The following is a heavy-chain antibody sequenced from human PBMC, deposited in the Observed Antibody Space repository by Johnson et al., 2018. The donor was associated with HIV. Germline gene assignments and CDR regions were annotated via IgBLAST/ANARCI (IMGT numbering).Heavy chain of an antibody. CDR2: IGTAGDT. CDR1: GFTFSSYD. Sequence: VQLVESGGGLVQPGGSLRLSCAASGFTFSSYDMHWVRQATGKGLEWVSAIGTAGDTYYPGPVTGRFTISRENAKNSLYLQMKSLRAEDTAVYYCAKDNWEVRSDAFDIWGQGTMVTVSS. J-gene: IGHJ3*02. CDR3: AKDNWEVRSDAFDI. V-gene: IGHV3-13*01. D-gene: IGHD4-17*01.